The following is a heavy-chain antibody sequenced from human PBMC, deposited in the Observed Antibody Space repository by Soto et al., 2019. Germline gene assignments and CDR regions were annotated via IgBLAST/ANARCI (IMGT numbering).Heavy chain of an antibody. CDR1: GGSFSGYY. CDR3: ARELSRVRGVISGY. CDR2: INHSGST. Sequence: SETLSLTCAVYGGSFSGYYWSWIRQPPGKGLEWIGEINHSGSTNYNPSLKSRVTISVDTSKNQFSLKLSSVTAADTAVYYCARELSRVRGVISGYWGQGTLVTVSS. D-gene: IGHD3-10*01. V-gene: IGHV4-34*01. J-gene: IGHJ4*02.